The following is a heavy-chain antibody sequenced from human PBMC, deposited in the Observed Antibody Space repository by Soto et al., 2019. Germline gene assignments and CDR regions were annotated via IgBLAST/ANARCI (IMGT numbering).Heavy chain of an antibody. D-gene: IGHD2-15*01. J-gene: IGHJ6*02. CDR1: GFTFSIYS. Sequence: QVQLVESGGGVVQPGRSLRLSCAASGFTFSIYSMHWVRQAPGKGLEWVAVISYDGSNKYYADSVKGRFTISRDNSKNPLYLQMNSLRAEDTAVYYCARTDCSGGSCQYYYYYYDMDVWGQGTTVTVSS. V-gene: IGHV3-30-3*01. CDR2: ISYDGSNK. CDR3: ARTDCSGGSCQYYYYYYDMDV.